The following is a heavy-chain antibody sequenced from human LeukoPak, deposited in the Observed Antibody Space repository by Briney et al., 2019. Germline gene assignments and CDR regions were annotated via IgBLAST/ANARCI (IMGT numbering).Heavy chain of an antibody. D-gene: IGHD6-13*01. CDR2: ISSSSSTI. J-gene: IGHJ6*03. Sequence: GGSLRLSCAASGFTFSSYSMNWVRQAPGKGLEWVSYISSSSSTIYYADSVKGRFTISRDNAKNSLYLQMNSLRAEDTAVYYCARYAWEAAAGTFYGFSVFYYYMDVWGKGTTVTVSS. V-gene: IGHV3-48*04. CDR1: GFTFSSYS. CDR3: ARYAWEAAAGTFYGFSVFYYYMDV.